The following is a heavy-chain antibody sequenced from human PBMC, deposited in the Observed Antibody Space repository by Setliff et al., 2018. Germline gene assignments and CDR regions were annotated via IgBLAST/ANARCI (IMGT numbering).Heavy chain of an antibody. CDR2: ISTDDGDT. CDR1: GYTFTTHG. CDR3: ARDWFCSGGDCSDVFDF. J-gene: IGHJ3*01. D-gene: IGHD2-21*02. Sequence: ASVKVSCKASGYTFTTHGISWVRQAPGQGLEWMGWISTDDGDTNSAQKFQGRVTLTTDTSTGTAYMELRSLTFDDTAVYYCARDWFCSGGDCSDVFDFWGQGTMVTVS. V-gene: IGHV1-18*01.